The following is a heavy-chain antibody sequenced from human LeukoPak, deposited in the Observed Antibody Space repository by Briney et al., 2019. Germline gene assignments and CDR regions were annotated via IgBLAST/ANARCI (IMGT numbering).Heavy chain of an antibody. J-gene: IGHJ5*02. D-gene: IGHD2-2*01. CDR3: TRDLSAYCSSTSCYNWFDP. V-gene: IGHV3-49*04. CDR1: GFTFGDYA. Sequence: PGRSLRLSCTASGFTFGDYAMSWVRQAPGKGLEWVGFIRSKAYGGTTEYAASVKGRSTISRDDSKSIAYLQMNSLKTEDTAVYYCTRDLSAYCSSTSCYNWFDPWGQGTLVTVSS. CDR2: IRSKAYGGTT.